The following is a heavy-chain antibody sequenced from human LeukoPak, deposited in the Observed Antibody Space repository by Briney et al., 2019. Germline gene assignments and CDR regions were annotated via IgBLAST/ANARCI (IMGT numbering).Heavy chain of an antibody. CDR1: GFTFSTYA. CDR2: ISYDGSNK. CDR3: AKDPTGYYYDSSGYYGGY. Sequence: GRSLRLSCAASGFTFSTYALHWVRQAPGKGLEWVAVISYDGSNKYYADSVKGRFTISRDNSKNTLYLQMNSLGAEDTAVYYCAKDPTGYYYDSSGYYGGYWGQGTLVTVSS. J-gene: IGHJ4*02. D-gene: IGHD3-22*01. V-gene: IGHV3-30*04.